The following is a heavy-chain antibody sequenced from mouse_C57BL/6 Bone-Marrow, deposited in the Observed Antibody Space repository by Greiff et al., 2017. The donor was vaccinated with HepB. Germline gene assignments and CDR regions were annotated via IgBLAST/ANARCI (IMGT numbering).Heavy chain of an antibody. CDR1: GYTFTSYG. J-gene: IGHJ2*01. D-gene: IGHD2-2*01. CDR2: IYPRSGNT. CDR3: ARNGYEVYFDY. V-gene: IGHV1-81*01. Sequence: QVQLKESGAELARPGASVKLSCKASGYTFTSYGISWVKQRTGPGLEWIGEIYPRSGNTYYNEKFKGKATLTADKSSSTAYMQLRSLTSEDSAVYFCARNGYEVYFDYWGQGTTLTVSS.